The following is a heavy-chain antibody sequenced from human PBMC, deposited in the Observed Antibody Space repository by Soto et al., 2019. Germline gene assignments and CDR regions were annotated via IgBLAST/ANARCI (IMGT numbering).Heavy chain of an antibody. Sequence: QVQLVQSGAEVKKPGSSVKVSCKASGGTFSSYTISWVRQAPGQGLEWMGRIIPILGIANYAQKFQGRVTITADKSTSTAYMELSSLRSEDTAVYYCARDRDGGRMVRGVSTDHYWGQGTLVTVSS. J-gene: IGHJ4*02. CDR1: GGTFSSYT. CDR3: ARDRDGGRMVRGVSTDHY. D-gene: IGHD3-10*01. CDR2: IIPILGIA. V-gene: IGHV1-69*08.